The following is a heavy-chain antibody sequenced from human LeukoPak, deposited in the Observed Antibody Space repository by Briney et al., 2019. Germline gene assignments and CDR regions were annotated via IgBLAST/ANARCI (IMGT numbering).Heavy chain of an antibody. CDR1: GFTFSSYG. V-gene: IGHV3-30*18. J-gene: IGHJ4*02. D-gene: IGHD6-13*01. Sequence: GRSLRLSCAASGFTFSSYGMHWVRQAPGKGLEWVAVISYDGSNKYYADSVKGRFTISRDNSKNTLYLQMNSLRAEDTAIFHCAKVRYMNSWYREIDYWGQGILVTVSS. CDR2: ISYDGSNK. CDR3: AKVRYMNSWYREIDY.